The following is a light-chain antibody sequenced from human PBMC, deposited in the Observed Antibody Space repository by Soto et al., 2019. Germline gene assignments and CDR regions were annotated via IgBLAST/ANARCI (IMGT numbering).Light chain of an antibody. CDR1: QGMSNN. CDR3: QKYNSVPIT. CDR2: AAS. Sequence: DIQMTQSPSSLSASVGDRVTITCRASQGMSNNLAWYQQKAGKVPKLLIYAASTLQSGVPSRFSGSGSGTDFTLTISSLQPEDVATYYCQKYNSVPITFGQGTRLEI. J-gene: IGKJ5*01. V-gene: IGKV1-27*01.